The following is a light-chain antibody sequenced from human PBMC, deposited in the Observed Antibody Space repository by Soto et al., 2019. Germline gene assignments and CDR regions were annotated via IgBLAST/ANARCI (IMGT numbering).Light chain of an antibody. Sequence: QSVLTQPPSVSAAPGQKVTISCSGSSSNIGNNYVSWYQQLPGTAPKLLIYDNNRRPSGIPDRFSGSKSGTSATLGITGRQTGDEADYYCGTWDSSLSAVTFGRGTKLTVL. CDR1: SSNIGNNY. J-gene: IGLJ2*01. V-gene: IGLV1-51*01. CDR3: GTWDSSLSAVT. CDR2: DNN.